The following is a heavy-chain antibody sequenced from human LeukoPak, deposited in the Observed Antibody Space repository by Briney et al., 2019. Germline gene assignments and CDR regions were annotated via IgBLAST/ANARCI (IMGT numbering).Heavy chain of an antibody. D-gene: IGHD3-9*01. V-gene: IGHV1-2*02. CDR2: INPNSGGT. J-gene: IGHJ6*03. CDR1: GYTFTGYY. CDR3: ARGYYDILTGYSLYYYYYYMDV. Sequence: ASVTVSCKASGYTFTGYYMHWVRQAPGQGLEWMGWINPNSGGTNYAQEFQGRVTMTRDTSISTAYIELSRLRSDDTAVYYCARGYYDILTGYSLYYYYYYMDVWGKGTTVTVSS.